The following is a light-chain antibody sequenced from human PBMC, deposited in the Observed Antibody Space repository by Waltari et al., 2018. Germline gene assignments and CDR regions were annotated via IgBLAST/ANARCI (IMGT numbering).Light chain of an antibody. CDR3: SSYTRSSTLV. CDR1: NSDVGIYNY. J-gene: IGLJ2*01. V-gene: IGLV2-14*03. Sequence: QSALTPPASVSASPGQSITISCTGTNSDVGIYNYVSWYQLHPGKAPKLLISDVNRRPSGISDRFSGSKSGSTASLTISGLQAEDEAEYYCSSYTRSSTLVFGGGTKVTVL. CDR2: DVN.